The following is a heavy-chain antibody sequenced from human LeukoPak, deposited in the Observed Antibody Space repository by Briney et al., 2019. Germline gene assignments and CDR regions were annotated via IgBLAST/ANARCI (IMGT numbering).Heavy chain of an antibody. V-gene: IGHV3-23*01. Sequence: GGSLRLSCAASGLTFSNYGMSWVRQAPGKGLEWVSAISGSGGSTYYADSVKGRFTISRDNSKNTMYLQMISLRAEDTAVYYCARAGYDYVWGSYRYSAYYFDYWGQGTLVTVSS. CDR2: ISGSGGST. J-gene: IGHJ4*02. CDR1: GLTFSNYG. D-gene: IGHD3-16*02. CDR3: ARAGYDYVWGSYRYSAYYFDY.